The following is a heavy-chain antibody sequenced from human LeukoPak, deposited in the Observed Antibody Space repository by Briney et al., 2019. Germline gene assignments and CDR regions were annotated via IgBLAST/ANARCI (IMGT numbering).Heavy chain of an antibody. CDR3: ARVVRGVIIRRHYFDY. CDR1: GYSFPRYG. CDR2: ISAYNGNT. V-gene: IGHV1-18*01. Sequence: ASVSVSCQACGYSFPRYGLRWVGPAPGQGVEWMGWISAYNGNTNYAQKRQGRVTMTTDTSTSTAYMELRSLRSDGTAVSSCARVVRGVIIRRHYFDYWGQGTLVTVSS. J-gene: IGHJ4*02. D-gene: IGHD3-10*01.